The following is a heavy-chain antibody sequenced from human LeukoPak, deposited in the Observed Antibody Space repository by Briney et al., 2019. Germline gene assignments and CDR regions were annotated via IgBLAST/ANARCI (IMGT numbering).Heavy chain of an antibody. CDR2: IGGDSSYL. D-gene: IGHD2-15*01. J-gene: IGHJ4*02. V-gene: IGHV3-21*01. CDR1: GFTFSGYT. CDR3: AKEMYWMPEY. Sequence: GGSLRLSCAASGFTFSGYTMNWVRQAPGKGLEWISSIGGDSSYLYYADSVEGRFTIARDNAKNSLYLQMRSLRAEDTAVYYCAKEMYWMPEYWGPGTLVTVSS.